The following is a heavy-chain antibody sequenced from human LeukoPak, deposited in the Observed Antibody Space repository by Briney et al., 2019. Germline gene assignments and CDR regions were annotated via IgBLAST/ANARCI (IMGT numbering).Heavy chain of an antibody. CDR1: GGSISSSSYY. D-gene: IGHD5-24*01. J-gene: IGHJ5*02. V-gene: IGHV4-39*01. CDR2: IYYSGST. CDR3: ARGVGWLQYNWFDP. Sequence: SETLSLTCTVSGGSISSSSYYWGWIRQPPGKGLEWIGSIYYSGSTYYNPSLKSRVTISVDTSKNQFSLKLSSVTAADTAVYYCARGVGWLQYNWFDPWGQGTLVTVSS.